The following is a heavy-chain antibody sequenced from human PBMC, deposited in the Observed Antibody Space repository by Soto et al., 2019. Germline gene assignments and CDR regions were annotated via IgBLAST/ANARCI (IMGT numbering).Heavy chain of an antibody. V-gene: IGHV3-23*01. CDR3: AKDPGGGYYYDSSGYFDY. Sequence: EVQLLESGGGLVQPGGSLRLSCAASGFTFSSYAMSWVRQAPGKGLEWVSAISGSGGSTYYADSVKGRFTISRDNSKNTLYLQMNGLRAEDTAVYYCAKDPGGGYYYDSSGYFDYWGQGTLVTVSS. CDR1: GFTFSSYA. CDR2: ISGSGGST. J-gene: IGHJ4*02. D-gene: IGHD3-22*01.